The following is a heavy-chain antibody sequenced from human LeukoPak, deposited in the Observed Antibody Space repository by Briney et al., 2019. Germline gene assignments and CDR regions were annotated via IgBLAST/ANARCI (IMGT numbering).Heavy chain of an antibody. CDR1: GFTLSNYW. V-gene: IGHV3-7*01. CDR2: INEDGSGK. CDR3: ARDDGDV. J-gene: IGHJ6*04. Sequence: GGSLRLSCVSSGFTLSNYWMKWVRQAPGKGLEWVASINEDGSGKFSVGSVKNRITISRDNTRNSLDLQINSLTVEDTAIYYCARDDGDVWGTGTTVTVSS.